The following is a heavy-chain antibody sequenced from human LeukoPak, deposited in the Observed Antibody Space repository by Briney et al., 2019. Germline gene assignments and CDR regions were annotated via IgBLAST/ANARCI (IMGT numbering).Heavy chain of an antibody. CDR2: IHYTGTT. CDR1: GASINSHY. V-gene: IGHV4-59*08. J-gene: IGHJ5*02. CDR3: ARRDTNLGLDP. Sequence: SETLSLTCTVSGASINSHYWSWIRQPPGKGLEWIGYIHYTGTTTYNPSLKSRVTISVDTSKNQFSLKLNSVTAADTAVYYCARRDTNLGLDPWGQGTLVTVSS. D-gene: IGHD3-16*01.